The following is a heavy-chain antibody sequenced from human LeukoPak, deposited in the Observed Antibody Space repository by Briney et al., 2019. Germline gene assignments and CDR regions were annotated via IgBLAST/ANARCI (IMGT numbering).Heavy chain of an antibody. CDR3: ARVGPILGVVSTSWVFDI. CDR1: GGSISSYY. Sequence: SETLSLTCTVSGGSISSYYWSWIRQPAGKGLEWIGRIYTSGSTNYNPSLKSRVTMSVDTSKNQFSLKLSSVTAADTAVYYCARVGPILGVVSTSWVFDIWGQGTTVTVSS. D-gene: IGHD3-3*01. V-gene: IGHV4-4*07. J-gene: IGHJ3*02. CDR2: IYTSGST.